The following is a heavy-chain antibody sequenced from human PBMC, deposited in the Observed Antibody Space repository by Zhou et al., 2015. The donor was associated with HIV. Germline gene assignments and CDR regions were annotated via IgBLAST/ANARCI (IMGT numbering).Heavy chain of an antibody. D-gene: IGHD6-25*01. CDR1: GFTFTNYG. CDR2: ISADNGNT. J-gene: IGHJ2*01. V-gene: IGHV1-18*01. Sequence: QVQLVQSGAEVKKPGASVKVSCKTSGFTFTNYGISWVRQAPGQGLEWMGWISADNGNTNYAEKVQGRLALTTDTSTSTAYMELRGLRSDDTAVYYCSRDHDPRYTSDRGWYFDFWGRGTLVTVSS. CDR3: SRDHDPRYTSDRGWYFDF.